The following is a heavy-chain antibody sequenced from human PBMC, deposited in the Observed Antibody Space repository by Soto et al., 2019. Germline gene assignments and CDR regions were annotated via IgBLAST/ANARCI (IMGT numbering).Heavy chain of an antibody. V-gene: IGHV4-4*07. J-gene: IGHJ3*01. CDR1: GGAISAFY. CDR3: ARSQSTSSIGTFDF. CDR2: IYMSGTT. Sequence: SETLSLTCTVSGGAISAFYWNWIRQPAGKGLEWIGRIYMSGTTNYNPSLKGRVTMSVDTSKRQFSLRLSSVTAADTAMYYCARSQSTSSIGTFDFWGLGTMVTVSS. D-gene: IGHD6-6*01.